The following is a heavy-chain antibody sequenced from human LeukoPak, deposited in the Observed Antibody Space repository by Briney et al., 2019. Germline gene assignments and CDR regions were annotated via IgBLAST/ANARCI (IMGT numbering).Heavy chain of an antibody. CDR3: ARDFRLTMVRGVASFDY. CDR2: ISKSSSST. J-gene: IGHJ4*02. D-gene: IGHD3-10*01. CDR1: GFTFSDYY. V-gene: IGHV3-11*06. Sequence: GGSLRLSCAASGFTFSDYYMSWIRQAPGKGLEWVSYISKSSSSTNYADSVKGRFTISRDNAKNSLYLQMNSLRAEDTAVYYCARDFRLTMVRGVASFDYWGQGTLVTVSS.